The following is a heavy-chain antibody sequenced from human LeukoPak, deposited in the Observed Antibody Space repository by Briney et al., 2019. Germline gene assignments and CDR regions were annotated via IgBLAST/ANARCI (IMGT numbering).Heavy chain of an antibody. Sequence: GASVKVSCKASGYTFTDYYMHWVRQAPGQGLEWMGWINPNSGGTNYAQKFQGRVTMTRDTSISTAYMELSRLRSDDTAVYYCARDREGVLWFGEDYNWFDPWGQGTLVTVSS. CDR2: INPNSGGT. CDR1: GYTFTDYY. V-gene: IGHV1-2*02. J-gene: IGHJ5*02. D-gene: IGHD3-10*01. CDR3: ARDREGVLWFGEDYNWFDP.